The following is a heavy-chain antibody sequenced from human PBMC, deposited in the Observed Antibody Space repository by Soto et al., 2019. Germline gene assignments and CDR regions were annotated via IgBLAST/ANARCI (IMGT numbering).Heavy chain of an antibody. CDR2: ISGSGGST. CDR1: GFTFSSYA. Sequence: GGSLRLSCAASGFTFSSYAMSWVRQAPGKGLEWVSAISGSGGSTYYTDSVKGRFTISRDNSKNTPYLQMNSLRAEDTAVYYCAKDLEGYRVSASLFDYWGQGTLVTVSS. CDR3: AKDLEGYRVSASLFDY. J-gene: IGHJ4*02. V-gene: IGHV3-23*01. D-gene: IGHD1-1*01.